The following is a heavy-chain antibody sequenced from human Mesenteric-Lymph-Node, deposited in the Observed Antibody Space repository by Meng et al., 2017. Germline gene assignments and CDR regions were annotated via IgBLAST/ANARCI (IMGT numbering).Heavy chain of an antibody. J-gene: IGHJ2*01. CDR1: GFTFSSYE. CDR2: ISRSGSTI. Sequence: GESLKISCAASGFTFSSYEMNWVRQAPGKGLEWLLYISRSGSTIYYADSVKGRFTISRDNAKNSLFLQMNSLRVEDTAVYYCARELRNYERWYFDLWGRGTLVTVSS. CDR3: ARELRNYERWYFDL. D-gene: IGHD3-22*01. V-gene: IGHV3-48*03.